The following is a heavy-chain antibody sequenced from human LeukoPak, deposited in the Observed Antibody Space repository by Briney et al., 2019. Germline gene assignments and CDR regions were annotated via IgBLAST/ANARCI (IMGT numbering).Heavy chain of an antibody. CDR3: ARADRLHGGPYLIGP. V-gene: IGHV1-2*02. Sequence: GASVTVSCKTSGYTFTDYYLHWVRQAPGQGLEWMGWINPNSGGTSSAQKFQGRVTMTRDTFITTVYMEVSWLTSDDTAIYYCARADRLHGGPYLIGPWGQGTLVTVSS. CDR2: INPNSGGT. J-gene: IGHJ5*02. D-gene: IGHD2-21*01. CDR1: GYTFTDYY.